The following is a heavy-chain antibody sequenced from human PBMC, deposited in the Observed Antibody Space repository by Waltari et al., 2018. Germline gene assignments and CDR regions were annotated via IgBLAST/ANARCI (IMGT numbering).Heavy chain of an antibody. J-gene: IGHJ5*02. Sequence: QVQLQQWGAGLLKPSETLSLTCAVYGGSFSGYYWSWIRQPPGKGLEWIGEINHSGSTNDNPSLKSRVTISVDTSKNQFSLKLSSVTAADTAVYYCARRGGSSSSPRGLRWFDPWGQGTLVTVSS. V-gene: IGHV4-34*01. CDR3: ARRGGSSSSPRGLRWFDP. CDR2: INHSGST. D-gene: IGHD6-6*01. CDR1: GGSFSGYY.